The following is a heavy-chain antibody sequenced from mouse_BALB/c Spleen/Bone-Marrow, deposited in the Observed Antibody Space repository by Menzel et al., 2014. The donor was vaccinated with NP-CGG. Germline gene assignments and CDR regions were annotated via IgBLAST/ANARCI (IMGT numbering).Heavy chain of an antibody. CDR2: IDRDNGTT. J-gene: IGHJ4*01. CDR3: VRSGDRIDYYAMDY. Sequence: LVKTGASVKLSCKASGYTFTGYYMHWVKQRHGQGLEWIGNIDRDNGTTNYNQKFKGKATFTVDTSSSTAYMQFNILSCDDAAVDFCVRSGDRIDYYAMDYWGQGTSVTVSS. CDR1: GYTFTGYY. V-gene: IGHV1S34*01.